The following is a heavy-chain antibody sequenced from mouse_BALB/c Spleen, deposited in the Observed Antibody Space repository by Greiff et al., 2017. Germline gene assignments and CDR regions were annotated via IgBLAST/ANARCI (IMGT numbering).Heavy chain of an antibody. J-gene: IGHJ4*01. D-gene: IGHD4-1*01. CDR3: ARLGLGAMDY. CDR2: ISSGGSYT. CDR1: GFTFSSYG. V-gene: IGHV5-6*01. Sequence: EVHLVESGGDLVKPGGSLKLSCAASGFTFSSYGLSWVRQTPDKRLEWVATISSGGSYTYYPDSVKGRFTISRDNAKNTLYLQMSSLKSEDTAMYYCARLGLGAMDYWGQGTSVTVSA.